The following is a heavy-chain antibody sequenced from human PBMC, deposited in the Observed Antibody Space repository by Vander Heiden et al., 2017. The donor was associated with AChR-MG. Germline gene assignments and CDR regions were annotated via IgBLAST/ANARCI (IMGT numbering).Heavy chain of an antibody. J-gene: IGHJ6*02. CDR1: GGSFSGYY. D-gene: IGHD3-9*01. CDR2: INHSGST. Sequence: TCAVYGGSFSGYYWSWIRQPPGKGLEWIGEINHSGSTNYNPSLKSRVTISVDTSKNQFSLKLSSVTAADTAVYYCARSRGPDILTGYYYYYYYGMDVWGQGTTVTVSS. V-gene: IGHV4-34*01. CDR3: ARSRGPDILTGYYYYYYYGMDV.